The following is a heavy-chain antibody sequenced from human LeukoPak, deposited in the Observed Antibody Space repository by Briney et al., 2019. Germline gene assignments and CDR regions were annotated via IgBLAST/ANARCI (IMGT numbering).Heavy chain of an antibody. CDR2: IYYSGNT. J-gene: IGHJ5*02. V-gene: IGHV4-39*01. D-gene: IGHD5-12*01. CDR3: ARQIRYTYDPNWFHP. Sequence: PSETLSLTCSVSGDSITATSYYWAWIRQPPGKGLEWTGSIYYSGNTNYDPSLQSRVTISVDTSKNQFSLSLSSVTAADTAVYYCARQIRYTYDPNWFHPWGQGTLVTVSS. CDR1: GDSITATSYY.